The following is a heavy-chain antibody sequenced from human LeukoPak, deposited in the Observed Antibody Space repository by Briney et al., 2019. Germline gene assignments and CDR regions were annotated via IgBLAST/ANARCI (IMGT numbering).Heavy chain of an antibody. Sequence: PGGSLRLSCAASGFTLSSYAMSWVRQAPGKGLEWVAAISGSGGSTYYADSVKGRFTISRDNSKNTLYLQMNSLRAEDTAVYYCAKDDTMIVVVILFDYWGQGTLVTVSS. J-gene: IGHJ4*02. CDR3: AKDDTMIVVVILFDY. CDR2: ISGSGGST. CDR1: GFTLSSYA. V-gene: IGHV3-23*01. D-gene: IGHD3-22*01.